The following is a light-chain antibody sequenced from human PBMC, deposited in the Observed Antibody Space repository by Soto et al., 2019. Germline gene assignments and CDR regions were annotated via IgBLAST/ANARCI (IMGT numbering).Light chain of an antibody. V-gene: IGLV4-69*01. J-gene: IGLJ2*01. CDR3: QTWGTGIHVV. Sequence: QSVLTQSPSASASLGASVNLTCTLSSGHNSYIIAWHQQQPEKGPRYLMKLNSDGSHSKGDGIPDRFSGSSSGAERYLTISNLQSEDEADYYCQTWGTGIHVVFGGGTKLTVL. CDR2: LNSDGSH. CDR1: SGHNSYI.